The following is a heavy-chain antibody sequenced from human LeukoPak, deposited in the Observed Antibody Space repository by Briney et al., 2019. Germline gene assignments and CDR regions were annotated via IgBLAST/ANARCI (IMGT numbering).Heavy chain of an antibody. CDR1: GYTFTGYY. CDR3: ARGRLSSSRPSHWFDP. V-gene: IGHV1-2*02. CDR2: INPNSGGT. J-gene: IGHJ5*02. Sequence: ASVKVSCKASGYTFTGYYMHRVRQAPGQGLEWMGWINPNSGGTNYAQKFQGRVTMTRDTSISTAYMELSRLRSDDTAVYYCARGRLSSSRPSHWFDPWGQGTLVTVSS. D-gene: IGHD6-13*01.